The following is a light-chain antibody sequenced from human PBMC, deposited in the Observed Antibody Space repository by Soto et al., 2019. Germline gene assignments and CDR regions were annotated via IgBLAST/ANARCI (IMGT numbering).Light chain of an antibody. CDR1: QVIPNF. CDR2: SAS. Sequence: DIQMTQSPSSLSASVGDRVTITCLASQVIPNFLAWSQQKPGKVPRLLSYSASTLQSGVPSRFSGSGSGTDFTLTSSSLQPEDVATYYCQKYNSAPLTFGGGTKVDI. J-gene: IGKJ4*01. V-gene: IGKV1-27*01. CDR3: QKYNSAPLT.